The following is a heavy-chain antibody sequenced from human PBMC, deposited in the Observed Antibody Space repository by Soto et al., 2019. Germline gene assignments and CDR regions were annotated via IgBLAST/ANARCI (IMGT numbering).Heavy chain of an antibody. CDR1: GFTFSSYG. V-gene: IGHV3-33*01. Sequence: QVQLVESGGGVGQPGRSLRLSCAASGFTFSSYGMHWVRQAPGKGLEWVAVIWYDGSNKYYADSVKGRFTISRDNSKNTLYLQMNSLSAEDTAVYYCARVDYGDFYGMDVWGQGTTVTVSS. D-gene: IGHD4-17*01. CDR3: ARVDYGDFYGMDV. CDR2: IWYDGSNK. J-gene: IGHJ6*02.